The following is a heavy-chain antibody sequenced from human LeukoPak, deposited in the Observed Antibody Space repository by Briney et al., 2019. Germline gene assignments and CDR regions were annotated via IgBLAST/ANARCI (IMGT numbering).Heavy chain of an antibody. V-gene: IGHV3-21*01. CDR3: IGTGVAFFETALDDRSLDY. D-gene: IGHD3-9*01. CDR1: GFTFSSYS. J-gene: IGHJ4*02. Sequence: GGSLGLSCAASGFTFSSYSMNWVRQAPGKGLEWVSSISSSSSYIYYADSVKGRFTISRDNAKNSLYLQMNSLRAEDTAVYYCIGTGVAFFETALDDRSLDYWGQGTLVTVSS. CDR2: ISSSSSYI.